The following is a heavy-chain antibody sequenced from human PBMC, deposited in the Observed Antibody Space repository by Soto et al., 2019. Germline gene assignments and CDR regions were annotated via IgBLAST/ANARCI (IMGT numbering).Heavy chain of an antibody. CDR2: ISGSGVST. CDR1: GFTFSSFA. Sequence: EVQLLESGGGLVQPGGSLRLSCAASGFTFSSFAMSWVRQAPGKGLEWVSAISGSGVSTYYADSVKGRFTISRDTSKNTLYLQLSSLRAEDTAVYYCAGGYRRALLWYGDPFDYWGQGTLVTVSS. V-gene: IGHV3-23*01. J-gene: IGHJ4*02. D-gene: IGHD3-10*01. CDR3: AGGYRRALLWYGDPFDY.